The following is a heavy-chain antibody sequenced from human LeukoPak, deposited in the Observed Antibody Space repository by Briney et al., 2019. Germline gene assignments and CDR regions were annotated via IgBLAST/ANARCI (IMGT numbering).Heavy chain of an antibody. CDR2: IRAYYGNT. Sequence: ASVKVSCKASGYTFTSNGISWGRQGPGQGLEWVGWIRAYYGNTNYAQKLQGTVTMTTDTSTSTAYMELRSLRSDDTAVYYCARVPGPVRGLRYFDWLSSYYFDYWGQGTLVTVSS. CDR3: ARVPGPVRGLRYFDWLSSYYFDY. D-gene: IGHD3-9*01. V-gene: IGHV1-18*01. J-gene: IGHJ4*02. CDR1: GYTFTSNG.